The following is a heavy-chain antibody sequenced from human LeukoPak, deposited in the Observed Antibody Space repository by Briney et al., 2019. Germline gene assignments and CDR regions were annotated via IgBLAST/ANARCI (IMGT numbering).Heavy chain of an antibody. CDR1: GVSCGRYA. D-gene: IGHD2-15*01. Sequence: GGSLRLSCAASGVSCGRYAMSWGRQAPGKGLEWVSAISGSGGSTYYADSVKGRFTISRDNSKNTLYLQMNSLRAEDTAVYYCAKALLGYCSGGSCYFSYWGQGTLVTVSS. J-gene: IGHJ4*02. CDR2: ISGSGGST. V-gene: IGHV3-23*01. CDR3: AKALLGYCSGGSCYFSY.